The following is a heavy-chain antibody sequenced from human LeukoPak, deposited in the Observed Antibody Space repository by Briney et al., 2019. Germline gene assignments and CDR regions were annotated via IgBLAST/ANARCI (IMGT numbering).Heavy chain of an antibody. D-gene: IGHD2-2*01. V-gene: IGHV4-30-4*08. J-gene: IGHJ5*02. CDR3: AXTNCHSNNCFGANWXDP. Sequence: SQTMSLTCTVSGGAISSGDYYWSWIRQPPGGGLEWIGYISYSGNTYYNPSLKSRVTISLDTSKSQFSLRLSSVTAADTAVDFXAXTNCHSNNCFGANWXDPXGQXXXXTV. CDR1: GGAISSGDYY. CDR2: ISYSGNT.